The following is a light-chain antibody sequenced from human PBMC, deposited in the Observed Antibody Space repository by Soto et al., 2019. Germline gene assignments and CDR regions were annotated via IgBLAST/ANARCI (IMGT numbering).Light chain of an antibody. Sequence: IVLTQSPATLSLSPGERATLSCRASQSISSNLAWYQQKRGQAPRLLIYDASNRATGVPGRFSGSGSETDFTLTISSLEPEDFAVYFCQQRSDWLTFGQGTRLEIK. CDR3: QQRSDWLT. V-gene: IGKV3-11*01. J-gene: IGKJ5*01. CDR2: DAS. CDR1: QSISSN.